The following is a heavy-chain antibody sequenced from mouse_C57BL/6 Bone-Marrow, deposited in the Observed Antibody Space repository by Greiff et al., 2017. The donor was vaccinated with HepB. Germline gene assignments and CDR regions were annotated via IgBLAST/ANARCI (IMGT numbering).Heavy chain of an antibody. CDR2: ISSGSSTI. CDR1: GFTFSDYG. V-gene: IGHV5-17*01. CDR3: ATTMIRRAWFAY. Sequence: VQLKESGGGLVKPGGSLKLSCAASGFTFSDYGMHWVRQAPEKGLEWVAYISSGSSTIYYADTVKGRFTISRDNAKNTLFLQMTSLRSEDTAMYYCATTMIRRAWFAYWGQGTLVTVSA. D-gene: IGHD2-4*01. J-gene: IGHJ3*01.